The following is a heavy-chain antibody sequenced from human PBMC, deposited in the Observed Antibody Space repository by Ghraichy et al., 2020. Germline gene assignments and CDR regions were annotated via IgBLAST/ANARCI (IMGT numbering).Heavy chain of an antibody. D-gene: IGHD3-16*01. CDR1: GFSLRTNAVG. CDR2: IYWNDDK. Sequence: SGPTLVKPTQTLTLTCTFSGFSLRTNAVGVGWIRQPPGKALEWLALIYWNDDKRYSPSLETRLTITKDTSKNQVVLRMTNMDPVDTATYYCAHILRAYYFDYWGPGILLTVSS. V-gene: IGHV2-5*01. CDR3: AHILRAYYFDY. J-gene: IGHJ4*02.